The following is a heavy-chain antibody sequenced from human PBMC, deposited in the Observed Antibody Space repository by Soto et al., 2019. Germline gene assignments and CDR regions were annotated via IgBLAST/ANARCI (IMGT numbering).Heavy chain of an antibody. Sequence: QVQLQESGPGLVKPSQTLSLTCTVSGGSISSGSYYWSWIRQLPGKGLEWIGYIYYSGSTYYNPSLKSRVTISVDTSKNQFSLKLNSVTAADTAVYYCATRTDYYDGSGSLGGMDVWGQGTTVTVSS. J-gene: IGHJ6*02. D-gene: IGHD3-10*01. CDR2: IYYSGST. CDR3: ATRTDYYDGSGSLGGMDV. V-gene: IGHV4-31*03. CDR1: GGSISSGSYY.